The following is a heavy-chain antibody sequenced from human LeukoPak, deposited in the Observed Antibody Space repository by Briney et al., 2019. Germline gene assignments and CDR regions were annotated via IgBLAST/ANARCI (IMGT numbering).Heavy chain of an antibody. CDR3: ARDRECSSISCLSWFDP. CDR1: GYTFTSYG. CDR2: INPNSGGT. D-gene: IGHD2-2*01. Sequence: ASVTVSCKASGYTFTSYGISWVRQAPGQGLEWMGWINPNSGGTNYAQKFQGRVTMTRDTSISTAYMEVSRLRSDDTAVYYCARDRECSSISCLSWFDPWGQGTLVTASS. V-gene: IGHV1-2*02. J-gene: IGHJ5*02.